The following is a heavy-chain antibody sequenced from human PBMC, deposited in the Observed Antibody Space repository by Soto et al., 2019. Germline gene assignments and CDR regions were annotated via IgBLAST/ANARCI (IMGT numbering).Heavy chain of an antibody. CDR1: GFTFSSYS. Sequence: GGSLRLSCAASGFTFSSYSMNWVRQAPGKGLEWVSYISGSGGSTYYADSVKGRFTISRDNSKNTLYLQMNSLRAEDTAVYYCARDGGSSVDDYMDVWGKGTTVTVSS. V-gene: IGHV3-23*01. CDR3: ARDGGSSVDDYMDV. J-gene: IGHJ6*03. D-gene: IGHD6-6*01. CDR2: ISGSGGST.